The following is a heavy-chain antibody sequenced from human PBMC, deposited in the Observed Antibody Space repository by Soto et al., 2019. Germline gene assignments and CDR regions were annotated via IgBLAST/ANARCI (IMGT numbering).Heavy chain of an antibody. D-gene: IGHD2-15*01. V-gene: IGHV3-23*01. CDR3: AKSKEGYCSGGSCYWQYYFDY. CDR2: ISGSGGST. J-gene: IGHJ4*02. CDR1: GFTFSSYA. Sequence: GGSLRLSCAASGFTFSSYAMSWVRQAPGKGLEWVSAISGSGGSTYYADSVKGRFTISRDNSKNTLYLQMNSLRAEDTAVHYCAKSKEGYCSGGSCYWQYYFDYWGQGTLVTVSS.